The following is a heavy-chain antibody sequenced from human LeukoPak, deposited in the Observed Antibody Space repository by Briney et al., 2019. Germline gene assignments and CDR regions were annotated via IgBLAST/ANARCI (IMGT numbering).Heavy chain of an antibody. Sequence: PGGSLRLSCAASGFTFSSYGMHWVRQAPGKGLEWVAVISYDGSNKYYADSVKGRFTISRDSSKNTLYLQMNSLRAEDTAVYYCAKDEFYSSGSDWGQGTPVTVSS. CDR3: AKDEFYSSGSD. V-gene: IGHV3-30*18. J-gene: IGHJ4*02. CDR1: GFTFSSYG. CDR2: ISYDGSNK. D-gene: IGHD6-19*01.